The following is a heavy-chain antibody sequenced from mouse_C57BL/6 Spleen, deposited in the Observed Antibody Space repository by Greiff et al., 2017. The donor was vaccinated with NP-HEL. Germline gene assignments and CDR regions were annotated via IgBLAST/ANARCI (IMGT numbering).Heavy chain of an antibody. CDR2: IDPEDGDT. CDR1: GFNIKDYY. V-gene: IGHV14-2*01. J-gene: IGHJ4*01. CDR3: ARVYYGSRDY. D-gene: IGHD1-1*01. Sequence: EVQLQQSGAELVKPGASVKLSCTASGFNIKDYYMHWVKQRTEQGLEWIGRIDPEDGDTKYAPTFQGKATITADTSSNTAYLQLSSLTSEDTAVYYCARVYYGSRDYWGQGTSVTVSS.